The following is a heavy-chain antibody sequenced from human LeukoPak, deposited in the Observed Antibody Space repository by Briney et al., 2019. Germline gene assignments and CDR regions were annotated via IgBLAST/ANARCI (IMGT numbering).Heavy chain of an antibody. J-gene: IGHJ5*02. D-gene: IGHD2-21*02. CDR2: IYYSGRT. Sequence: SETLSLTCTVSGASISSSSDYWAWIRQPPGKGLEWTGSIYYSGRTSYNSGRAYYNPSLRSRVTISVDTSKNQFSLKLSSVTAADTAVYYCARGPSYCGGDCYSPLDPWGQGTLVTVSS. CDR3: ARGPSYCGGDCYSPLDP. V-gene: IGHV4-39*07. CDR1: GASISSSSDY.